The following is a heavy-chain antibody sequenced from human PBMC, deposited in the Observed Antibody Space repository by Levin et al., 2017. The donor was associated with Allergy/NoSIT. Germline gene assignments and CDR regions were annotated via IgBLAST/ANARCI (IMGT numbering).Heavy chain of an antibody. CDR3: ALNPGGTVAGQL. CDR2: ISTQSNYI. J-gene: IGHJ4*02. CDR1: GFTFTNYA. D-gene: IGHD6-19*01. V-gene: IGHV3-21*01. Sequence: LSLTCAASGFTFTNYAMNWVRQAPGKGLEWVSSISTQSNYIYYADSVEGRFTISRDNARNSLYLQMNSLRVEDTAVYYCALNPGGTVAGQLWGRGTLVTVSS.